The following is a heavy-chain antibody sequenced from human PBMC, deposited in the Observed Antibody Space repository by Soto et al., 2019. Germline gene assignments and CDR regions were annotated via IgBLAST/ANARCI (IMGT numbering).Heavy chain of an antibody. Sequence: SETLSLTCTVSGGSISSYYWSWIRQPPGKGLEWIVYIYYSGITNYNPSLKSRVTISVDTSKNQFSLKLSSVTAADTAVYYCARGLDYGDYGYAFDIWGQGTMVTVSS. V-gene: IGHV4-59*01. J-gene: IGHJ3*02. CDR3: ARGLDYGDYGYAFDI. CDR1: GGSISSYY. CDR2: IYYSGIT. D-gene: IGHD4-17*01.